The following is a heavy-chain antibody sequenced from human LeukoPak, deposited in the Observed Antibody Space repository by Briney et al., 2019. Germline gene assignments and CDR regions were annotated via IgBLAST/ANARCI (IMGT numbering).Heavy chain of an antibody. Sequence: PQTLSLTCTVSGGSISSGDYYWSWIRQPPGKGLEWIGYIYYSGSTYYNPSLKSRVTISVDTSKNQFSLKLSSVTAADTAVYYCARVRIYYYDSSGTWTGLPVGMDVWGQGTTVTVSS. J-gene: IGHJ6*02. CDR3: ARVRIYYYDSSGTWTGLPVGMDV. CDR1: GGSISSGDYY. V-gene: IGHV4-30-4*01. CDR2: IYYSGST. D-gene: IGHD3-22*01.